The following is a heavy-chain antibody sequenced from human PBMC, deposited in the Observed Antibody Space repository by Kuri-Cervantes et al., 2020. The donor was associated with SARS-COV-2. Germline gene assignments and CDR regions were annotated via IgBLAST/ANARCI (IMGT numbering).Heavy chain of an antibody. CDR1: GFNFSRYA. Sequence: GESLKISCAASGFNFSRYAMSWVRQAPGKGLEWVSAITSPGYNTYYADSVKGRFTISRDNPENTLYLQMNSLKTEDTAVYYCTTLIDYWGQGALVTVSS. J-gene: IGHJ4*02. V-gene: IGHV3-23*01. CDR2: ITSPGYNT. CDR3: TTLIDY.